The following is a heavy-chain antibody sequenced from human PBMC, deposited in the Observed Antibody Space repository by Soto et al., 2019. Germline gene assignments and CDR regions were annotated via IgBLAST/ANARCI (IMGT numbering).Heavy chain of an antibody. D-gene: IGHD6-13*01. V-gene: IGHV3-30-3*01. Sequence: HPGGSLRLSCAASGFTFSSYAMHWVRQAPGKGLEWVAVISYDGSNKYYADSVKGRFTISRDNSKNTLYLQMNSLRAEDTAVYYCARDGGSWYNYYYYGMDVWGQGTTVTVSS. CDR2: ISYDGSNK. J-gene: IGHJ6*02. CDR3: ARDGGSWYNYYYYGMDV. CDR1: GFTFSSYA.